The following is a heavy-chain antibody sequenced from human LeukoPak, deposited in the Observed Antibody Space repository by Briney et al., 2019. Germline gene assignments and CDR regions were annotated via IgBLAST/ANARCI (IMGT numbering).Heavy chain of an antibody. CDR1: GFTFSSHW. D-gene: IGHD3-3*01. J-gene: IGHJ4*02. V-gene: IGHV3-7*03. CDR2: INQDGSQK. Sequence: PGGSLRLSCAASGFTFSSHWISWVRQAPGKGLERVAHINQDGSQKYYVDSVEGRFAISRDNAKNSLFLQMNSLRAEDTAVFYCARDQYDTWSRRGNFDSWGQGTLVIVSS. CDR3: ARDQYDTWSRRGNFDS.